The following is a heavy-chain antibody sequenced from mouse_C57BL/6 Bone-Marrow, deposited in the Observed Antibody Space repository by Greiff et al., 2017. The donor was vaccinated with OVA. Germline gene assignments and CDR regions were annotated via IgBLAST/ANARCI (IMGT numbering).Heavy chain of an antibody. J-gene: IGHJ2*01. CDR2: IHPNSGST. Sequence: QVQLQQPGAELVKPGASVKLSCKASGYTFTSYWMHWVKQRPGQGLEWIGMIHPNSGSTNYNEKFKSKATLTVDKSSSTAYMQLSSLTSEDSAVDYCAKAITTVVATDYFDYWGQGTTLTVSS. CDR1: GYTFTSYW. V-gene: IGHV1-64*01. D-gene: IGHD1-1*01. CDR3: AKAITTVVATDYFDY.